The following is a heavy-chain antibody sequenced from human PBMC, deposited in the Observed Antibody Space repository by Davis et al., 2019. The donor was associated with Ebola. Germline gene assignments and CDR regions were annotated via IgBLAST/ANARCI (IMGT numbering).Heavy chain of an antibody. J-gene: IGHJ6*03. CDR1: GGSISSSSYY. D-gene: IGHD1-14*01. CDR2: IYHSGST. V-gene: IGHV4-39*07. CDR3: ARANHANIYYYYMDV. Sequence: SETLSLTCTVSGGSISSSSYYWGWIRQPPGKGLEWIGYIYHSGSTYYNPSLKSRVTISLDTSKNQFSLKLDSVTAADTAVYYCARANHANIYYYYMDVWGTGTTVTVSS.